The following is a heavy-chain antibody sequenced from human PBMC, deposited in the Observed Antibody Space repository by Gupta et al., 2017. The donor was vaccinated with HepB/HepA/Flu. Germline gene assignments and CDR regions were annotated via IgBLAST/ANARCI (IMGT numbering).Heavy chain of an antibody. Sequence: QITLTESGPTLVKPTQTLTLTCTFSGFSLSTSGVGVGWISQPPGKALEWLALIYWNDDKRYSPSLKSRLTITKDTSKNQVVLTMTNMDPVDTATYYCAHRQGITIFGVVSDFDYWGQGTLVTVSS. CDR3: AHRQGITIFGVVSDFDY. CDR1: GFSLSTSGVG. V-gene: IGHV2-5*01. J-gene: IGHJ4*02. CDR2: IYWNDDK. D-gene: IGHD3-3*01.